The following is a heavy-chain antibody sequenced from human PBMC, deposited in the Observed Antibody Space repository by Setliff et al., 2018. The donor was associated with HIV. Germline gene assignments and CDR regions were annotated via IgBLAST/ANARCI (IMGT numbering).Heavy chain of an antibody. CDR1: GGSFSGYF. Sequence: SEPLSLTCAVYGGSFSGYFWTWIRQPPQKRLEWIGEINHSEDTNYNPSLKSRVTISIETSNNQFSLKLASVSAADTAIYYCMRPFGYHDIDSWGQGTLVTVSS. V-gene: IGHV4-34*01. CDR2: INHSEDT. CDR3: MRPFGYHDIDS. J-gene: IGHJ4*02. D-gene: IGHD6-25*01.